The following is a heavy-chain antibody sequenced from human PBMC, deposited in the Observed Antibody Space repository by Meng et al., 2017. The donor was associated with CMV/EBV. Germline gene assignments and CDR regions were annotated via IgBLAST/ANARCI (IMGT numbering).Heavy chain of an antibody. CDR3: ARSIFGVVAYFDY. J-gene: IGHJ4*02. Sequence: KASGGTFSSYTISWVRQAPGQGLEWMGRIIPILGIANYAQKFQGRVTITTDESTSTAYMELSSLRSEDTAVYYCARSIFGVVAYFDYWGQGTLVTVSS. CDR2: IIPILGIA. CDR1: GGTFSSYT. D-gene: IGHD3-3*01. V-gene: IGHV1-69*02.